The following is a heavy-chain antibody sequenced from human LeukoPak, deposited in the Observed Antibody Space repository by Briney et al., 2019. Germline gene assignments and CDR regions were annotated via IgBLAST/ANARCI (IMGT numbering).Heavy chain of an antibody. D-gene: IGHD3-10*01. Sequence: SETLSLTCAVSGGSISSSNWWSWVRQPPGKGLEWIGEIYHSGSTNYNPSLKSRVTISVDKSKNQFSLKLSSVTAADTAVYYCARVGYYGSGSYYTYYYYYMDVWGKGTTVTVSS. CDR1: GGSISSSNW. CDR3: ARVGYYGSGSYYTYYYYYMDV. CDR2: IYHSGST. J-gene: IGHJ6*03. V-gene: IGHV4-4*02.